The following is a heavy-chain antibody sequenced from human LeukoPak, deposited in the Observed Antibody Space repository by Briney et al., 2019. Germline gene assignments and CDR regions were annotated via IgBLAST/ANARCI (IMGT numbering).Heavy chain of an antibody. CDR3: ATIKRGNIFGYFDS. CDR2: MLDTVTT. V-gene: IGHV4-4*09. D-gene: IGHD5-18*01. CDR1: GASMNTYY. Sequence: SETLSLTCAVSGASMNTYYWSWIRQSPGKGLEWIGYMLDTVTTKDNPSLKSRFTLSADTSKNQFSLRLTSVTAADTAVYYCATIKRGNIFGYFDSWGQGTLVTVSS. J-gene: IGHJ4*02.